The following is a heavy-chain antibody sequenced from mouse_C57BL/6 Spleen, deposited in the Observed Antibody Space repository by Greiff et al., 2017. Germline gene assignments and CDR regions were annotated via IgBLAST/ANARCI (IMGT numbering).Heavy chain of an antibody. CDR2: IDPSDSYT. CDR1: GYTFTSYW. J-gene: IGHJ3*01. CDR3: ARSGDSSGYGVFAY. Sequence: VQLQQPGAELVRPGTSVKLSCKASGYTFTSYWMHWVKQRPGQGLEWIGVIDPSDSYTNYNQKFKGKATLTVDTSSSTAYMQLSSLTSEDSAVYYCARSGDSSGYGVFAYWGQGTLVTVSA. V-gene: IGHV1-59*01. D-gene: IGHD3-2*02.